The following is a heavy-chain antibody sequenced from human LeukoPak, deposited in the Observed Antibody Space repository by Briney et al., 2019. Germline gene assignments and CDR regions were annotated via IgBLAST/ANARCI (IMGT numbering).Heavy chain of an antibody. D-gene: IGHD1-1*01. CDR3: ARARQPLELDY. CDR2: INSDGSDT. V-gene: IGHV3-74*01. CDR1: GFTFSSYW. J-gene: IGHJ4*02. Sequence: GGSLRLSCAASGFTFSSYWMHWVRQAPGKGLVWVSRINSDGSDTTYADSVKGRFTISRDNAKNTLYLQMNSLRAEDTAVYYCARARQPLELDYWGQGTLVTVSS.